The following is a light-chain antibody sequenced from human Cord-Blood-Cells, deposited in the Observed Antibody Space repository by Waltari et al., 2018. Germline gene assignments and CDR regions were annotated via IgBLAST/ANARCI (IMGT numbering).Light chain of an antibody. CDR1: SSDVGGYNS. Sequence: QSALTQPPSASGSPGQSVTISCTGTSSDVGGYNSVSWYQQHPGKAPKRMICEVSKRPSGVPDRFSGSKSGNTASLTVSGLQAEDEADYYCSSYAGSNNLVFGGGTKLTVL. CDR2: EVS. CDR3: SSYAGSNNLV. J-gene: IGLJ3*02. V-gene: IGLV2-8*01.